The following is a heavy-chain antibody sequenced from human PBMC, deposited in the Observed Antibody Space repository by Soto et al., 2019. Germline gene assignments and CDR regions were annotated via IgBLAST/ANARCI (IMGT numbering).Heavy chain of an antibody. CDR2: ISAYNGNT. CDR3: ARWTYGDYVRYFDL. CDR1: GYTFTSYG. V-gene: IGHV1-18*01. J-gene: IGHJ2*01. D-gene: IGHD4-17*01. Sequence: GASGKVSCKASGYTFTSYGISWVRQAPGQGLEWMGWISAYNGNTNYAQKLQGRVTMTTDTSTSTAYMELRSLRSDDTAVYYCARWTYGDYVRYFDLWGRGTLVTVSS.